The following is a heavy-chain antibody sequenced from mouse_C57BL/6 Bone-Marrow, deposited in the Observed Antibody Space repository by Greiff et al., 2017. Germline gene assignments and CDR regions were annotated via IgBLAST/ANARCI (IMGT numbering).Heavy chain of an antibody. J-gene: IGHJ1*03. CDR2: INYDGSST. Sequence: EVQLQESEGGLVQPGSSMTLSCTASGFTFSDYYMACVRQVPEKGLEWVANINYDGSSTYYLDSLKSRFIISRDNAKNILYLQMSSLKSEDTATYYCARGPIGYFDVWGTVTTVTVSS. CDR3: ARGPIGYFDV. CDR1: GFTFSDYY. V-gene: IGHV5-16*01.